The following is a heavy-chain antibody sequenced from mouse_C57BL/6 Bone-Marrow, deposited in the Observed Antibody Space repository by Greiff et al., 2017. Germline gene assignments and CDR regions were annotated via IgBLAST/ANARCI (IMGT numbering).Heavy chain of an antibody. V-gene: IGHV1-69*01. CDR2: IDPSDSYT. J-gene: IGHJ2*01. CDR3: ARYLYANCFSY. CDR1: GYTFTSYW. D-gene: IGHD1-3*01. Sequence: QVQLQQPGAELVMPGASVKLSCKASGYTFTSYWMHWVKQRPGQGLEWIGEIDPSDSYTNYNQKFKGKSTLTVDKSSSTASMQLSSLTSEDSAVYYCARYLYANCFSYSAQGRIVTIS.